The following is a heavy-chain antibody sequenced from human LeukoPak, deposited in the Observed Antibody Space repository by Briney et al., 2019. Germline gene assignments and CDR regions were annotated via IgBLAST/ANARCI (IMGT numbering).Heavy chain of an antibody. J-gene: IGHJ4*02. CDR1: GGSFSNYY. V-gene: IGHV4-34*01. CDR2: INHSGSA. Sequence: PSETLSLTCAVYGGSFSNYYWTWIRQPPGKGLEWIGEINHSGSARYNPSLKSRVIISVDTSKNQFSLKLSSVTAADTAVYYCASPATKARVVLRDFDVWYFDYWGQGTLVTVSS. D-gene: IGHD3-9*01. CDR3: ASPATKARVVLRDFDVWYFDY.